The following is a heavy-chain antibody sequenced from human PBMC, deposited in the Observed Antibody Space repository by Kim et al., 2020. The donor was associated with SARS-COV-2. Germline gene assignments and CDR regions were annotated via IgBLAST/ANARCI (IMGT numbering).Heavy chain of an antibody. D-gene: IGHD3-22*01. CDR3: ARNSERITMIVVTNDAFDI. CDR2: ISSSGSTI. V-gene: IGHV3-48*03. CDR1: GFTFSSYE. Sequence: GGSLRLSCAASGFTFSSYEMNWVRQAPGKGLEWVSYISSSGSTIYYADSVKGRFTISRDNAKNSLYLQMNSLRAEDTAVYYCARNSERITMIVVTNDAFDIWGQGTMVTVSS. J-gene: IGHJ3*02.